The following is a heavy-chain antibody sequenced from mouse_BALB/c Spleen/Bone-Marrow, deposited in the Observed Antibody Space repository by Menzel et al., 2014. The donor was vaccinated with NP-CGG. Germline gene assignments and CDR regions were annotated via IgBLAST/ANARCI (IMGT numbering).Heavy chain of an antibody. CDR3: TTLTGTSY. CDR2: ITNGGGNT. Sequence: EVHLVESGGGLVQPGGSLKLSCAASGFTFSGYTMSRVRQTPEKRLEWVAFITNGGGNTYYPDTVKGRFTISRDSAKNTLYLQMSSLKSEDTAIYYCTTLTGTSYWGQGTLVTVSA. D-gene: IGHD4-1*01. J-gene: IGHJ3*01. V-gene: IGHV5-12-2*01. CDR1: GFTFSGYT.